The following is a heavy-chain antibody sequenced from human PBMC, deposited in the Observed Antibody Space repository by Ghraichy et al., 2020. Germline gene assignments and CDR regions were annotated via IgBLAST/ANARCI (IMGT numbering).Heavy chain of an antibody. V-gene: IGHV1-2*02. J-gene: IGHJ4*02. Sequence: ASVNVSCKASGYTFTGYYMHWVRQAPGQGLEWMGWINPNSGGTNYAQKFQGRVTMTRDTSISTAYMELSRLRSDDTAVYYCARPRVKKGEDFDYWGQGTLVTVSS. CDR2: INPNSGGT. CDR1: GYTFTGYY. CDR3: ARPRVKKGEDFDY.